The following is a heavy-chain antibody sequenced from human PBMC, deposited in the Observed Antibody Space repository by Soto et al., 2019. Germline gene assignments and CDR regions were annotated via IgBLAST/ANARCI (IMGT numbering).Heavy chain of an antibody. Sequence: EVQLVESGGGLVQPGRSLRLSCAASGFTFDDYAMHWVRQAPGKGLEWVSGISWNSGTIVYADSVKGRFTISRDNAKNSLYLQMNSLRGEDTALYYCAKDMRGGSSSSRDYYGLDVWGQGTTDTVSS. J-gene: IGHJ6*02. CDR2: ISWNSGTI. D-gene: IGHD6-13*01. V-gene: IGHV3-9*01. CDR1: GFTFDDYA. CDR3: AKDMRGGSSSSRDYYGLDV.